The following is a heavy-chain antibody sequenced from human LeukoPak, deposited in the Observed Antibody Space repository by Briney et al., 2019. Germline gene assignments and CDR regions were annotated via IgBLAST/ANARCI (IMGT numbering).Heavy chain of an antibody. CDR2: ISHDGSNK. Sequence: GRSLRLSCAASGFTFSNYGMHGVRQAPGKGLEWVAVISHDGSNKYYEDSVKGRFTISRDNSKNTLYLQMNSLRAEDTAVYYCAKDSHGSFDYWGQGTLVTVSS. CDR1: GFTFSNYG. D-gene: IGHD3-10*01. V-gene: IGHV3-30*18. J-gene: IGHJ4*02. CDR3: AKDSHGSFDY.